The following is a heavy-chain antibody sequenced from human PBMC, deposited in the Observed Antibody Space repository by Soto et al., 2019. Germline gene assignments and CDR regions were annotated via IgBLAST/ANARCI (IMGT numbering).Heavy chain of an antibody. CDR3: ARDPRGTASRFDY. Sequence: QVQSVQSGAEVKKPGASVKLSCTASGYTFTDYYIHWVRQAPGQGLEWMGIINPTDGSTSCPQKFQDRVTMTRETSTSSVYMDLSNLTSEDTAIYYCARDPRGTASRFDYWGQGTLVTVSS. V-gene: IGHV1-46*01. CDR1: GYTFTDYY. D-gene: IGHD3-16*01. CDR2: INPTDGST. J-gene: IGHJ4*02.